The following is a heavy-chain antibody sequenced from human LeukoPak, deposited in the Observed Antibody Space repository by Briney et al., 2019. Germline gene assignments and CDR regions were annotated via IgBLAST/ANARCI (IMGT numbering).Heavy chain of an antibody. D-gene: IGHD5-24*01. Sequence: GGSLRLSCAASGFTFSNYWMSWVRQAPGKGLEWVANIKQDGSGKYYMDSVKGRFTISRDSAKNSLYLQMNSLRVEDAAVYYCARIGSRDGCTVDYWGQGTLVTVSS. CDR2: IKQDGSGK. J-gene: IGHJ4*02. CDR1: GFTFSNYW. CDR3: ARIGSRDGCTVDY. V-gene: IGHV3-7*01.